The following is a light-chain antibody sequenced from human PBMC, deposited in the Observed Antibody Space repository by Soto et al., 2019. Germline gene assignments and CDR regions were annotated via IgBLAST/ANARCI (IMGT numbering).Light chain of an antibody. Sequence: DIPMTQSPSTLSASVGDRVTITCRASQSINSWLAWYQQKPGKAPNLLIYKASSLESGVPSRFSGSESGTEFTLTISSLQPDDFATYYCQQYNSYPWTFGQGTKVEIK. J-gene: IGKJ1*01. CDR1: QSINSW. V-gene: IGKV1-5*03. CDR2: KAS. CDR3: QQYNSYPWT.